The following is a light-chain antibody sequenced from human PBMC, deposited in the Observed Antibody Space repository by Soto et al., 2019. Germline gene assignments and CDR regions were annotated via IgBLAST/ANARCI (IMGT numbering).Light chain of an antibody. V-gene: IGLV2-8*01. CDR3: SSYAASHNFYFV. Sequence: QSALTQPPSASGSPGQSVTISCTGTSSDVGGYNYVSWYQQYPGRAPKLMIYEVTKRPSGVPDRFSGSKSGNTASLSVSGLQAEDEAAYYCSSYAASHNFYFVFGGGTQLTVL. CDR1: SSDVGGYNY. J-gene: IGLJ3*02. CDR2: EVT.